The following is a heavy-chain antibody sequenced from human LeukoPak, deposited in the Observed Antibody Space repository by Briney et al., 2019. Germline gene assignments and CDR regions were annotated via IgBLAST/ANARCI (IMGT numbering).Heavy chain of an antibody. CDR2: IIPIFGTA. D-gene: IGHD5-18*01. Sequence: GASVKVSCKASGGTSSSYAISWVRQAPGQGLEWMGGIIPIFGTANYAQKFQGRVTITADESTSTAYMELSSLRSEDTAVYYCARDQGYSYGHNPIFDYWGQGTLVTVSS. CDR3: ARDQGYSYGHNPIFDY. J-gene: IGHJ4*02. CDR1: GGTSSSYA. V-gene: IGHV1-69*13.